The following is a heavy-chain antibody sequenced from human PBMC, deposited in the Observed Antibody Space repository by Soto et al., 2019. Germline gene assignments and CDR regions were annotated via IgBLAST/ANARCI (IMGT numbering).Heavy chain of an antibody. CDR3: VRDGTKTLRDRFDP. CDR2: IYATGTT. J-gene: IGHJ5*02. D-gene: IGHD1-1*01. CDR1: GASISGFY. Sequence: ETLSLTCTVSGASISGFYWSWIRKSAGKGLEWIGRIYATGTTDYNPSLKSRVMMSVDTSKKQFSLKLRSVTAADTAVYYCVRDGTKTLRDRFDPWGQGISVTVSS. V-gene: IGHV4-4*07.